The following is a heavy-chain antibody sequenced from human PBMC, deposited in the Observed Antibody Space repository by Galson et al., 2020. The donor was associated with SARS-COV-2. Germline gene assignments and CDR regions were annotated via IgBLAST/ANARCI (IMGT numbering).Heavy chain of an antibody. CDR2: ISGSGGST. V-gene: IGHV3-23*01. Sequence: GESLKISCAASGFTFSSYAMSWVRQAPGKGLEWVSAISGSGGSTYYADSVKGRFTISRDNSKNTLYLQMNSLRAEDTAVYYCAKGWYSSSSGAYWGQGTLVTVSS. J-gene: IGHJ4*02. CDR3: AKGWYSSSSGAY. D-gene: IGHD6-13*01. CDR1: GFTFSSYA.